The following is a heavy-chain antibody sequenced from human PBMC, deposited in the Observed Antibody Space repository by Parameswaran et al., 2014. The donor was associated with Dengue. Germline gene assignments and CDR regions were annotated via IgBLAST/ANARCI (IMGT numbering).Heavy chain of an antibody. Sequence: VRQAPGKGLEWIGEINHSGSTNYNPSLKSRVTISVDTSKNQFSLKLSSVTAADTAVYYCARGNPLWQWLVGSPLDYYYGMDVWGQGTTVTVSS. D-gene: IGHD6-19*01. CDR2: INHSGST. J-gene: IGHJ6*02. V-gene: IGHV4-34*01. CDR3: ARGNPLWQWLVGSPLDYYYGMDV.